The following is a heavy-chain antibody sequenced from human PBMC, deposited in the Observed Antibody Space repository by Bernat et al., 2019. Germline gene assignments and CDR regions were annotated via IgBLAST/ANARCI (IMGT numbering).Heavy chain of an antibody. CDR1: GYTFTGYY. D-gene: IGHD6-13*01. CDR3: AREEGSSWVWGWFDP. CDR2: INPNSGNP. V-gene: IGHV7-4-1*01. Sequence: QVQLVQSGAEVKKPGASVKVSCKASGYTFTGYYMHWVRQAPGQGLEWMGWINPNSGNPTYAQGFTGRFVFSLDTSVSTAYLQICSLKAEDTAVYYCAREEGSSWVWGWFDPWGQGTLVTVSS. J-gene: IGHJ5*02.